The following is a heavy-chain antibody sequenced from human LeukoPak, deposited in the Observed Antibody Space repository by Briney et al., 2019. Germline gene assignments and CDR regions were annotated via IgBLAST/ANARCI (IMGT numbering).Heavy chain of an antibody. CDR3: ARAEYGSAWPNIDY. D-gene: IGHD6-19*01. CDR1: GFTFSSYW. Sequence: GGSLRLSCAASGFTFSSYWMHWVRQAPGKGLVWVSRINTDGSSTTYADSVKGRFTFSRDNAKNTLILQMNSLRTEDTAVYYCARAEYGSAWPNIDYWGQGTLVTVSS. CDR2: INTDGSST. J-gene: IGHJ4*02. V-gene: IGHV3-74*01.